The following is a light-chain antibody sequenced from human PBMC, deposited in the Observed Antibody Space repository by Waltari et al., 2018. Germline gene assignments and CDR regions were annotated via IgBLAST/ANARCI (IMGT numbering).Light chain of an antibody. CDR2: DVN. CDR3: CSYAGSSTFV. J-gene: IGLJ2*01. CDR1: SSDVGSYTL. V-gene: IGLV2-23*02. Sequence: QSALTQPATVSVSPTQSITLPCTGPSSDVGSYTLLSWYQQHPGRAPKLMIFDVNKRPSGISNRYSGSKSGNTASLTISGLQAEDEADYYCCSYAGSSTFVFGGGTKLTVL.